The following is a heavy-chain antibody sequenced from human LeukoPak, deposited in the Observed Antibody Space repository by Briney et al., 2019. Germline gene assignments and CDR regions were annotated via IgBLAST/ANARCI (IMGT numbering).Heavy chain of an antibody. CDR1: GGSISSYY. D-gene: IGHD6-19*01. CDR2: IYYSGST. Sequence: SETLSPTCTVSGGSISSYYWSWIRQPPGKGLEWIGYIYYSGSTNYNPSLKSRVTISVDTSKNQFSLKLSSVTAADTAIYYCARDGRAGSLFAYWGQGTLVTVSS. J-gene: IGHJ4*02. V-gene: IGHV4-59*01. CDR3: ARDGRAGSLFAY.